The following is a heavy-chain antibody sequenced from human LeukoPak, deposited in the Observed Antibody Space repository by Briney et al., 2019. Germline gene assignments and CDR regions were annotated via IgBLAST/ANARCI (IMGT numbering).Heavy chain of an antibody. Sequence: PGGSLRLSCAAPGFIFSNAWMSWVRQAPGKGLEWVGRFKSKTDGGTTDYAAPVKGRFTISRDDSKNTLYLQMNSLKTEDTAVYYCTTEGGWSYYFDYWGQGTLVTVSS. CDR1: GFIFSNAW. D-gene: IGHD2-15*01. CDR2: FKSKTDGGTT. CDR3: TTEGGWSYYFDY. J-gene: IGHJ4*02. V-gene: IGHV3-15*01.